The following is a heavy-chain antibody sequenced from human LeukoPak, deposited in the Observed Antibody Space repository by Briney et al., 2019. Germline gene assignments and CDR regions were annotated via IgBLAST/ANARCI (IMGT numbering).Heavy chain of an antibody. V-gene: IGHV3-74*01. Sequence: GGSLRLSCAASGFTFGSYWMHWVRQAPGKGLVWVSRINSDGSSTSYADSVEGRFTISRDNAKNTLYLQMNSLRAEDTAVYYCAREDGRIAVAGTGSSDYWGQGTLVTVSS. J-gene: IGHJ4*02. D-gene: IGHD6-19*01. CDR2: INSDGSST. CDR3: AREDGRIAVAGTGSSDY. CDR1: GFTFGSYW.